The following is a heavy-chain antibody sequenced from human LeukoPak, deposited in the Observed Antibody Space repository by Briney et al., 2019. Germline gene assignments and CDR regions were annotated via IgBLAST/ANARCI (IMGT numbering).Heavy chain of an antibody. D-gene: IGHD2-2*01. Sequence: GASVKVSCKASGYTFTSYYMHWVRQAPGQGLEWMGIINPSGGSTSYAQKFQGRVTMTRDMSTSTVYMELSSLRSEDTAVYYCARGDCSSTSCYGWRYNWFDPWGQGTVVTVSS. CDR2: INPSGGST. CDR3: ARGDCSSTSCYGWRYNWFDP. J-gene: IGHJ5*02. V-gene: IGHV1-46*01. CDR1: GYTFTSYY.